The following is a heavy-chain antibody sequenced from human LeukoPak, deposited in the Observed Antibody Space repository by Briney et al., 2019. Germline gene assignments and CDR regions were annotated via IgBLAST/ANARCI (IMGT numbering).Heavy chain of an antibody. J-gene: IGHJ3*02. CDR2: ISSSSSYI. CDR1: GFTFSSYS. V-gene: IGHV3-21*01. CDR3: ARVPVLRYSDWPGGAFDI. Sequence: PGGSLRLSCAASGFTFSSYSMNWVRQAPGKGLEWVSSISSSSSYIYYADSVKGRFTISRDNAKNSLYLQMNSLRAEDTAVYYCARVPVLRYSDWPGGAFDIWGQGTMVTVSS. D-gene: IGHD3-9*01.